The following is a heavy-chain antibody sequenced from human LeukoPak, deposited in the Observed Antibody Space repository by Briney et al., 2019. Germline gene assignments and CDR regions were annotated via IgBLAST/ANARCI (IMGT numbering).Heavy chain of an antibody. D-gene: IGHD3-22*01. V-gene: IGHV4-31*03. Sequence: PSQTLSLTCTVSGDSISSPGYYWTWFRQHPGKGLEWIGYIYYSGSTYYNPSLKSRITISLDTSKNQFSLKLNSVTAADTAVYFCARDHSDNDDSYNLFDIWGQGTMVTVSS. CDR3: ARDHSDNDDSYNLFDI. CDR2: IYYSGST. J-gene: IGHJ3*02. CDR1: GDSISSPGYY.